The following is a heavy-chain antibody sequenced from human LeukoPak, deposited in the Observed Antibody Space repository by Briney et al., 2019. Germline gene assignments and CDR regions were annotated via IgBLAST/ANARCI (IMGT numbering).Heavy chain of an antibody. J-gene: IGHJ4*02. CDR1: GGSISSYY. Sequence: SETLSLTCTVSGGSISSYYWSWIRQPAGKGLEWIGRIYTSGSTNYNPSLKSRVTMSVDTSKNQFSLKLSSVTAADTAVYYCARGYCSSTSCYTGTEKTLDYWGQGTLVTVSS. V-gene: IGHV4-4*07. CDR2: IYTSGST. D-gene: IGHD2-2*02. CDR3: ARGYCSSTSCYTGTEKTLDY.